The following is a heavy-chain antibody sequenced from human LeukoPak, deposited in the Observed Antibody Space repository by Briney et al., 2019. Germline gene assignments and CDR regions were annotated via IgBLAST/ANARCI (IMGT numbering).Heavy chain of an antibody. CDR1: GGSISSGGYY. CDR3: ARDHAYYYGMDV. J-gene: IGHJ6*02. V-gene: IGHV4-31*03. Sequence: SETLSLSCTVSGGSISSGGYYWSWIREHPGKGLEWIGYIYYSGSTYYNPSLKSRVTISVDTSKNQFSLKLSSVTAADTAVYYCARDHAYYYGMDVWGQGTTVTVSS. CDR2: IYYSGST.